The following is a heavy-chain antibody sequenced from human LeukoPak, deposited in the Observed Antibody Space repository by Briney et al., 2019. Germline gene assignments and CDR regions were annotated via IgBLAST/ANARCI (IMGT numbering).Heavy chain of an antibody. J-gene: IGHJ5*02. D-gene: IGHD1-14*01. Sequence: GGSLRLSCAASGFTFSNYWMSWVRQAPGKRLEWVANMKQDGIEKYYMDSVKGRFTISRDNAKNSLYPQMNSLRAEDTAVYYCARGYNGANWFDPWGQGTLVTVSS. CDR3: ARGYNGANWFDP. CDR2: MKQDGIEK. CDR1: GFTFSNYW. V-gene: IGHV3-7*05.